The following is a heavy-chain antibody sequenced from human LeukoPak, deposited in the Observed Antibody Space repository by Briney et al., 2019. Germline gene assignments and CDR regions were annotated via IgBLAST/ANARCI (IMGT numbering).Heavy chain of an antibody. J-gene: IGHJ4*02. CDR3: AKGSREWLRFYFDY. Sequence: GGSLRLSCAASGFTVSSNYMSWVRQAPGKGLEWVSVIYSGGSTYYTDSVKGRFTVSRDNSKNTLYLQMNSLRAEDTAIYYCAKGSREWLRFYFDYWGQGTLVTVSS. V-gene: IGHV3-53*01. CDR1: GFTVSSNY. CDR2: IYSGGST. D-gene: IGHD5-12*01.